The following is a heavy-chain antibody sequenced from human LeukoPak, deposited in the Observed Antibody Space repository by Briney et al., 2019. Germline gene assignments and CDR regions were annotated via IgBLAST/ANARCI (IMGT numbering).Heavy chain of an antibody. CDR1: GFTFSSYA. Sequence: GGSLRLSCAASGFTFSSYAMSWVRQAPGKGLEWLAVIPYDGGYTYYADSVKGRVTISRDNSKNTLYLQMNSLRAEDTAVYYCAKMQVGWGYSSSWNLPGAAFDYWGQGTLVTVSS. V-gene: IGHV3-30*18. J-gene: IGHJ4*02. D-gene: IGHD6-13*01. CDR2: IPYDGGYT. CDR3: AKMQVGWGYSSSWNLPGAAFDY.